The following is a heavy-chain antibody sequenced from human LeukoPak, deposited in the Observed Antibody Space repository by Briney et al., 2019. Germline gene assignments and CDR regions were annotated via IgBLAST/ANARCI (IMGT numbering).Heavy chain of an antibody. CDR2: ISSSSSTI. J-gene: IGHJ4*02. V-gene: IGHV3-48*01. Sequence: PGGSLRLSCAASGFTFSSYNMNWVGQAPGKGLEWVSYISSSSSTIYYADSVKGRFTISRDNAKNSLYLQMNSLRADDTAVYYCARERIAAAVDYWGQATLVTVSS. CDR3: ARERIAAAVDY. D-gene: IGHD6-13*01. CDR1: GFTFSSYN.